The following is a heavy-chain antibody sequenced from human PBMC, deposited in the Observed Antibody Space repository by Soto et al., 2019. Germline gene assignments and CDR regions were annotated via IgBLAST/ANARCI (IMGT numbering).Heavy chain of an antibody. Sequence: EVQLVESGGGLVKPGGSLRQSWAASGFNYSNGGWSWVRQAPGKGLEWVGRIKSKIHGETTDYAAHVKGRFTISRDDSKNTLYLQMHSLQTEDTAVYYCSTDEWEWGQGTLVTVSS. V-gene: IGHV3-15*05. J-gene: IGHJ4*02. CDR3: STDEWE. D-gene: IGHD1-26*01. CDR2: IKSKIHGETT. CDR1: GFNYSNGG.